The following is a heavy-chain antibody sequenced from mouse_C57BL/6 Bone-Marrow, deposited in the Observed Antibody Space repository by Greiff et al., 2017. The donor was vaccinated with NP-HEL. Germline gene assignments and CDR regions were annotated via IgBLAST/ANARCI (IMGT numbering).Heavy chain of an antibody. CDR1: GYSITSGYY. J-gene: IGHJ3*01. CDR3: ARGEIYSNSPWFAY. CDR2: ISYDGSN. D-gene: IGHD2-5*01. V-gene: IGHV3-6*01. Sequence: EVKLVESGPGLVKPSQSLSLTCSVTGYSITSGYYWNWIRQFPGNKLEWMGYISYDGSNNYNPSLKNRISITRDTSKNQFFLKLNSVTTEDTATYYCARGEIYSNSPWFAYWGQGTLVTVSA.